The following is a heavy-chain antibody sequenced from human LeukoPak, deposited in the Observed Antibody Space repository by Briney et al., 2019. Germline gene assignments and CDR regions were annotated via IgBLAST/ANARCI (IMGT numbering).Heavy chain of an antibody. CDR2: ISYDGSNK. CDR3: AKEQQLDY. CDR1: GFTLNSYG. J-gene: IGHJ4*02. D-gene: IGHD6-13*01. Sequence: GGSLRLFCAASGFTLNSYGMHWVRQAPGKGLEWVAVISYDGSNKYYADSVKGRFTISRDNSKNTLYLQMNSLRAEDTAVYYCAKEQQLDYWGQGTLVTVSS. V-gene: IGHV3-30*18.